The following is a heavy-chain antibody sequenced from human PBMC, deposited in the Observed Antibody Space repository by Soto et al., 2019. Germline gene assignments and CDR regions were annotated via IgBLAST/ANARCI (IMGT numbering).Heavy chain of an antibody. D-gene: IGHD2-2*01. J-gene: IGHJ4*02. V-gene: IGHV3-53*02. CDR3: ASTRGSSYAY. Sequence: VQLVETGGGWIQPGGSLRLSCAASGFTVSGNYMSWVRQAPGKGLEWVSVIYNGGGTYYADPVKGRFTISRDNSTNTLYLQMNSLSAEDTAVYYCASTRGSSYAYWGQGTLVTVSS. CDR2: IYNGGGT. CDR1: GFTVSGNY.